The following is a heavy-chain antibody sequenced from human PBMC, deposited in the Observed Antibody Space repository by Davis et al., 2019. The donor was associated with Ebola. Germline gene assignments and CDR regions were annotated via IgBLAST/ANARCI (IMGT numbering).Heavy chain of an antibody. CDR2: ISAYNGNT. CDR3: AKGSGRVSMYGAPFDP. D-gene: IGHD3-10*01. V-gene: IGHV1-18*01. Sequence: AASVKVSCKASGYTFTSYGISWVRQAPGQGLEWMGWISAYNGNTNYAQKLQGRVTMTTDTSTSTAYMELRSLRSDDTAVYYCAKGSGRVSMYGAPFDPWGQGTLVTVSS. CDR1: GYTFTSYG. J-gene: IGHJ5*02.